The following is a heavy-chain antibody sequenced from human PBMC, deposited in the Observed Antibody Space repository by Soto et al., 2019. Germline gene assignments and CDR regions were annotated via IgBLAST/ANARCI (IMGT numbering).Heavy chain of an antibody. D-gene: IGHD7-27*01. CDR3: AKNWNWGSLVH. J-gene: IGHJ4*02. Sequence: SETLSLTCTVSGDSISTDYWSWIWQSPGKGLEWIGFIYYGGSTNYNPSLKSRVTISVDTPKNQFSLKLSSVTAADTAVYYCAKNWNWGSLVHWGQGTLVTVSS. V-gene: IGHV4-59*08. CDR1: GDSISTDY. CDR2: IYYGGST.